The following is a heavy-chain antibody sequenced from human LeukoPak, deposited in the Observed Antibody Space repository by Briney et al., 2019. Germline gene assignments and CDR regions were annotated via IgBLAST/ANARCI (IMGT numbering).Heavy chain of an antibody. D-gene: IGHD2-21*02. CDR3: AKDVGGRWPLYYFDY. J-gene: IGHJ4*02. Sequence: GGSLRLSCAASGFTFDDYAMHWVRQAPGKGLEWVSGLSWKSGTIAYADSVKGRFTISRDNAKNSLYLQMNSLRPEDTALYYCAKDVGGRWPLYYFDYWGQGTLVTVSS. V-gene: IGHV3-9*01. CDR2: LSWKSGTI. CDR1: GFTFDDYA.